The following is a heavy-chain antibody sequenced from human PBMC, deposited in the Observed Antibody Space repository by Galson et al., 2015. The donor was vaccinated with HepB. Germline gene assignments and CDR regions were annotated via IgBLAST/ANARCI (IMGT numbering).Heavy chain of an antibody. CDR3: AKDVSYNWNYESFDY. J-gene: IGHJ4*02. V-gene: IGHV3-23*01. CDR2: ISGSGGST. D-gene: IGHD1-7*01. CDR1: GFTFSSYA. Sequence: SLRLSCAASGFTFSSYAMSWVRQAPGKGLEWVSAISGSGGSTYYADSVKGRFTISRDNSKNTLYLQMNSLRAEDTAVYYCAKDVSYNWNYESFDYWGQGTLVTVSS.